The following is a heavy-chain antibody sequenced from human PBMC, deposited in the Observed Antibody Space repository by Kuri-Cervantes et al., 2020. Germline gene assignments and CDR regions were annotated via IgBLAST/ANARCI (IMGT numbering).Heavy chain of an antibody. CDR3: ARPLPRGGRVRGVIIGGFDY. V-gene: IGHV4-4*07. CDR1: GGSISSFT. CDR2: IYINGSS. D-gene: IGHD3-10*01. J-gene: IGHJ4*02. Sequence: SETLSLTCTVPGGSISSFTWSWIRQPAGKGLEWLGRIYINGSSRYNPSFKSRVTFSVDKSKNQFSLKLSSVTAADTAVYYCARPLPRGGRVRGVIIGGFDYWGQGTLVTVS.